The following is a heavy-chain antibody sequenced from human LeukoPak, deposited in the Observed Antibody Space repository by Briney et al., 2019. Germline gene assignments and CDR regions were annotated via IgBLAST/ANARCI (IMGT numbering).Heavy chain of an antibody. V-gene: IGHV1-18*04. Sequence: ASVKVSCKASGYTFTGYYMHWVRQAPGQGLEWMGWIRVYNGNTDYSQNFQGRVTLTTDTSTSTAYMELRSLRADDTAVYYCARDKRGAFDIWGQGTMISVSS. CDR2: IRVYNGNT. D-gene: IGHD3-10*01. CDR1: GYTFTGYY. J-gene: IGHJ3*02. CDR3: ARDKRGAFDI.